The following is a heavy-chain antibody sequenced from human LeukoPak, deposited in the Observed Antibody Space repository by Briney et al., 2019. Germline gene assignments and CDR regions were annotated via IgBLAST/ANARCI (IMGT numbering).Heavy chain of an antibody. V-gene: IGHV3-48*01. CDR3: SNGLAGFES. J-gene: IGHJ4*02. CDR1: GCTFSDYS. D-gene: IGHD6-19*01. Sequence: GESLTLFCAASGCTFSDYSLNWVRQAPGKGLEWVSYINGSSSTIFYAAPVKGRFTISSTNANNSLLLQMDSLTADDPANYYSSNGLAGFESWGQGTLVTVSS. CDR2: INGSSSTI.